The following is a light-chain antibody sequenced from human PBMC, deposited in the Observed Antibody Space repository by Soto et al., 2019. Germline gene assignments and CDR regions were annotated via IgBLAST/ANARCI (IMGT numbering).Light chain of an antibody. CDR1: QSISTY. Sequence: IGLTQSPGTLSLSPGERATLSCRASQSISTYLAWYQQKPGQAPRLLIYGVSSRAAGIPDRFSGSGSGTDFTLTISRLEPEDFAVFYCQQYGSSLPWTFGQGTKVDIK. CDR2: GVS. CDR3: QQYGSSLPWT. J-gene: IGKJ1*01. V-gene: IGKV3-20*01.